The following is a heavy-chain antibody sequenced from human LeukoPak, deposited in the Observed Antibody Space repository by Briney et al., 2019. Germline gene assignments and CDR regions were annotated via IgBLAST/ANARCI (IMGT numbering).Heavy chain of an antibody. CDR2: ISAYNGNT. V-gene: IGHV1-18*01. Sequence: ASVKVSCKASGYTFTSYGISWVRQAPGQGLEWMGWISAYNGNTNYAQKLQGRVTMTTDTSTSTAYMELRSLRSDDTAVYYCARDRLYYYDSNGYSDYWGQGTLVTVSS. CDR1: GYTFTSYG. J-gene: IGHJ4*02. D-gene: IGHD3-22*01. CDR3: ARDRLYYYDSNGYSDY.